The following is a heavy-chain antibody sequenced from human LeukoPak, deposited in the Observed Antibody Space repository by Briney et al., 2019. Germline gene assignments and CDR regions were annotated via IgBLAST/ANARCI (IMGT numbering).Heavy chain of an antibody. Sequence: PSETLSLTCAVSGGSISSYYWSWIRQPAGKGLEWIGRIYTSGSTNYNPSLKSRVTMSVDTSKNQFSLKLSSVTAADTAVYYCARVAVTTDLYYYYYYMDVWGKGTTVTVSS. CDR3: ARVAVTTDLYYYYYYMDV. CDR1: GGSISSYY. CDR2: IYTSGST. D-gene: IGHD4-11*01. V-gene: IGHV4-4*07. J-gene: IGHJ6*03.